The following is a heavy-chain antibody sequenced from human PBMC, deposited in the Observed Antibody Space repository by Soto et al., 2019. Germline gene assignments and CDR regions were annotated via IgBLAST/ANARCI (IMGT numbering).Heavy chain of an antibody. CDR3: TNPQVYYGMDV. CDR1: GFTSGGFA. J-gene: IGHJ6*02. Sequence: EVQLVESGGDLVQPGGSRKLSCAASGFTSGGFAVHWVRQASGKGLAWVGRIRSKANNYATAYAASVQGRFTIFRDDLKNTAYLQMNSLKTEDTAVYYCTNPQVYYGMDVWGQGTTVTVSS. CDR2: IRSKANNYAT. V-gene: IGHV3-73*02.